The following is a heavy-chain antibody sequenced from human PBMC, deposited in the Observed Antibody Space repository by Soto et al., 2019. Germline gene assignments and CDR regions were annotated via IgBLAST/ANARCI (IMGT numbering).Heavy chain of an antibody. V-gene: IGHV3-23*01. CDR3: AKDVLFYYGSGSYWAY. Sequence: EVQLLESGGDLVQPGGSLRLSCAASGITFSNYAMNWVRQAPGKGLEWVSAISGSGDSTNYADSVKGRFTISRDNSNNTLYLQINSLRAEDTAVYYCAKDVLFYYGSGSYWAYWGQGTLVTVSS. J-gene: IGHJ4*02. D-gene: IGHD3-10*01. CDR2: ISGSGDST. CDR1: GITFSNYA.